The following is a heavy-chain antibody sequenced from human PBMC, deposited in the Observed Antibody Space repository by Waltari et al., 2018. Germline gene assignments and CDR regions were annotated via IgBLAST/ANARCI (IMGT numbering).Heavy chain of an antibody. V-gene: IGHV3-30*18. CDR3: AKVQLSGSYFGGGMDV. Sequence: QVQLVESGGGVVQPGRSLRLSCAASGFTFSSYGMHWVRQAPGKWLEWVAVIWYDGSNKYYADSVKGRFTISRDNSKNTLYLQMNSLRAEDTAMYYCAKVQLSGSYFGGGMDVWGQGTTVTVSS. CDR2: IWYDGSNK. D-gene: IGHD1-26*01. CDR1: GFTFSSYG. J-gene: IGHJ6*02.